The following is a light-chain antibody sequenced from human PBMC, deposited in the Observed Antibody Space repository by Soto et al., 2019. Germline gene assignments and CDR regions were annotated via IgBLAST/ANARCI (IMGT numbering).Light chain of an antibody. CDR1: GSNIGRNY. Sequence: QSVLTQPASLSAPPGEKVTISCSGMGSNIGRNYVSWYRQFPGTAPHLLIDDDSKRHSGVPDRLSGSRYGTSASLAIAGLQPGDEAVYYCGTWDESLGAGVFGGGTKLTVL. CDR3: GTWDESLGAGV. J-gene: IGLJ2*01. V-gene: IGLV1-51*01. CDR2: DDS.